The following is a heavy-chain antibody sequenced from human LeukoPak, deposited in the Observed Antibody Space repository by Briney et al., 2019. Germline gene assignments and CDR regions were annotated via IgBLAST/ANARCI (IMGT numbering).Heavy chain of an antibody. CDR1: GYTFTGYY. V-gene: IGHV1-2*04. Sequence: ASVKVSCKASGYTFTGYYMHWVRQAPGQGLEWMGWINPNSGGTNYAQKFQGWVTMTRDTSISTAYMELRSLRSDDTAVYYCARAVGAWELPLNIDYWGQGTLVTVSS. CDR2: INPNSGGT. J-gene: IGHJ4*02. D-gene: IGHD1-26*01. CDR3: ARAVGAWELPLNIDY.